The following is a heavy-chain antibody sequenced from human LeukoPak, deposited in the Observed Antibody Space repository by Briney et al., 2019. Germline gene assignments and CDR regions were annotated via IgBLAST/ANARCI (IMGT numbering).Heavy chain of an antibody. CDR2: ISSSSSYI. J-gene: IGHJ6*02. CDR3: ARGEAGYCSSTSCYMGYYYYYGMDV. D-gene: IGHD2-2*02. CDR1: GFTFSSYS. V-gene: IGHV3-21*01. Sequence: PGGSLRLSCAASGFTFSSYSMNWVRQAPGRGLEWVSSISSSSSYIYYADSGKGRFTISRDNAKNSLYLQMNSLRAEDTAVYYCARGEAGYCSSTSCYMGYYYYYGMDVWGQGTTVTVSS.